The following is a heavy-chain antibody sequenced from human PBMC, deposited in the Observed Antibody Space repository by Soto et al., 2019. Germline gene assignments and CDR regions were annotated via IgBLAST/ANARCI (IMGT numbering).Heavy chain of an antibody. CDR2: INHSGST. CDR3: ARGGRTIFGVVIDPRWFDP. V-gene: IGHV4-34*01. CDR1: CGSFIGYY. J-gene: IGHJ5*02. D-gene: IGHD3-3*01. Sequence: PSETLSLTGAVYCGSFIGYYWIWIRQPPGKGLEWIGEINHSGSTNYNPSLKSRVTISVDTSKNQFSLKLSSVTAADTAVYYCARGGRTIFGVVIDPRWFDPWGQGTLVTVPQ.